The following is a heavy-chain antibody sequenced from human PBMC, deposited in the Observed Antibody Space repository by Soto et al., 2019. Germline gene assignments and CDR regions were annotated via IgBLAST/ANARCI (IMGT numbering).Heavy chain of an antibody. Sequence: QVQLQESGPGLVKPSETLSLTCTVSGGSISSYYWSWIRQPPGKGLEWIGYIYYSGSTNYNPPLKSPVTISVDTSKNQFFLKLSSVTAADTAVYYCARGGSKKGSSSSWFDPWGQGTLVTVSS. J-gene: IGHJ5*02. V-gene: IGHV4-59*01. CDR2: IYYSGST. CDR1: GGSISSYY. D-gene: IGHD6-6*01. CDR3: ARGGSKKGSSSSWFDP.